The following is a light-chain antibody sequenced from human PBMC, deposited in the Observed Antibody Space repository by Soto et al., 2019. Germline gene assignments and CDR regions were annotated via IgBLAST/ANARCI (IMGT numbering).Light chain of an antibody. J-gene: IGKJ1*01. CDR3: QHYDVDSKR. Sequence: DVQMTPSPSTLAASVGDRVTITCRASENIKNWLAWYQQTPGKAPKVLISDASRLQTGVPTRCRGSGDGTDCTLIIASLKTGDFGTYNCQHYDVDSKRFGPGTKGE. V-gene: IGKV1-5*01. CDR1: ENIKNW. CDR2: DAS.